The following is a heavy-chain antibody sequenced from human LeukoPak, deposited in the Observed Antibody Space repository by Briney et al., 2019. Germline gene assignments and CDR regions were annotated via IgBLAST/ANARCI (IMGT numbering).Heavy chain of an antibody. V-gene: IGHV3-74*01. Sequence: GGSLRLSCASSGLTHSIHWMHCVRQAPAKGLVWGSHINTDGTATTYADSSKGRFTISRDNAKNTLYLQMNSLRAEDTAVYYCVRDSDLSFDYWGQGALVTVS. J-gene: IGHJ4*02. CDR3: VRDSDLSFDY. CDR2: INTDGTAT. CDR1: GLTHSIHW.